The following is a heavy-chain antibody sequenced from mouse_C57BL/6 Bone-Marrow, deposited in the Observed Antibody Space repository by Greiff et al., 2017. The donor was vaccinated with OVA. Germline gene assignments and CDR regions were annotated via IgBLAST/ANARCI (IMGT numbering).Heavy chain of an antibody. D-gene: IGHD1-1*01. J-gene: IGHJ1*03. Sequence: QVQLQQPGAELVRPGSSVKLSCKASGYTFTSYWMDWVKQRPGQGLEWIGNIYPSDSETHYNQKFKDKATLTVDKSSSTAYMQLSSLTSEDSAVYDCAREGYGSSYRWYCDVWGTGTTVTVSS. CDR1: GYTFTSYW. CDR2: IYPSDSET. CDR3: AREGYGSSYRWYCDV. V-gene: IGHV1-61*01.